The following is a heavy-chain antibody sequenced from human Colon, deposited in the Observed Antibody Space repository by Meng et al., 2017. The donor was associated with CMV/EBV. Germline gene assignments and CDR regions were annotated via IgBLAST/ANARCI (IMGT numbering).Heavy chain of an antibody. J-gene: IGHJ4*02. D-gene: IGHD3-10*01. V-gene: IGHV4-39*07. CDR1: GGSISSSSYY. Sequence: LQLQAPGPGLGKPSETLSLTCTVSGGSISSSSYYWGWIRQPPGKGLEWIGSIYYSGSTYYNPSLKSRVTISVDTSKNQFSLKLSSVTAADTAVYYCAKESIGKWQFPDYFDSWGQGILVTVSS. CDR2: IYYSGST. CDR3: AKESIGKWQFPDYFDS.